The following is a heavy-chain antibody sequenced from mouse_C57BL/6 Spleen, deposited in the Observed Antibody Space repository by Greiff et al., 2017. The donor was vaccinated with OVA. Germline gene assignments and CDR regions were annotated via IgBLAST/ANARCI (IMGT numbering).Heavy chain of an antibody. Sequence: VQLQQSGPELVKPGASVKISCKASGYTFTDYYMNWVKQSHGKSLEWIGDINPNNGGTSYNQKFKGKATLTVDKSSSTAHMELRSLTSEDSAVYYCARDGLLRDYAMDYWGQGTSVTVSS. J-gene: IGHJ4*01. CDR3: ARDGLLRDYAMDY. CDR1: GYTFTDYY. CDR2: INPNNGGT. V-gene: IGHV1-26*01. D-gene: IGHD1-1*01.